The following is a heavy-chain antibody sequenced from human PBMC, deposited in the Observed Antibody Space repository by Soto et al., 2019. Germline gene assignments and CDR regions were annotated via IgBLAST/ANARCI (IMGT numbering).Heavy chain of an antibody. D-gene: IGHD1-20*01. Sequence: QVKLGESGGGLVKPGGSLRLSCAASGFTFSDYYMTWIRQAPGKGLEWVSYIGGSGSHIYYADSMKGRFTISRDNAKNALYRQMNSLRADDTAVYYCGRGGTNWSSRRDDYWGQGTLVSVSS. CDR2: IGGSGSHI. CDR1: GFTFSDYY. J-gene: IGHJ4*02. CDR3: GRGGTNWSSRRDDY. V-gene: IGHV3-11*01.